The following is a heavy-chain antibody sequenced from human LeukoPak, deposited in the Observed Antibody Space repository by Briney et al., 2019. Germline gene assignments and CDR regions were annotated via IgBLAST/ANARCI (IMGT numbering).Heavy chain of an antibody. CDR2: INPNSGGT. Sequence: ASVKVSCMASGYTFTGYYMHWVRQAPGQGLEWMGWINPNSGGTNYAQKFQGRVTMTRDTSISTAYMELSRLRSDDTAVYYCARVEAAADNWFDPWGQGTLVTVSS. D-gene: IGHD6-13*01. J-gene: IGHJ5*02. V-gene: IGHV1-2*02. CDR3: ARVEAAADNWFDP. CDR1: GYTFTGYY.